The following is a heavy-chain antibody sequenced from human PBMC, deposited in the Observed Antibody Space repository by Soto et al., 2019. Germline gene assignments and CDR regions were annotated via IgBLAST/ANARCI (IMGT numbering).Heavy chain of an antibody. D-gene: IGHD6-19*01. J-gene: IGHJ4*02. CDR2: ISYDGSNK. V-gene: IGHV3-30-3*01. CDR1: GFTFSSYA. CDR3: ARVGDSSGWYYYFDY. Sequence: QVQLVESGGGVVQPGRSLRLSCAASGFTFSSYAMHWVRQAPGKGLEWVAVISYDGSNKYYADSVKGRFTISRDNSKNTLYLQMNGLRAEDTAVYYCARVGDSSGWYYYFDYWGQGTLVTVSS.